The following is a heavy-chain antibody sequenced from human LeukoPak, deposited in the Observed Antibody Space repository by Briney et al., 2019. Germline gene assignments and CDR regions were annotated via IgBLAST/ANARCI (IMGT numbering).Heavy chain of an antibody. J-gene: IGHJ3*02. CDR2: IFHSGST. V-gene: IGHV4-38-2*01. D-gene: IGHD1-26*01. CDR3: ARVARNSGSYSATFDI. Sequence: SETLSLTCGVSGYSISSGYYWGWIRQPSGKGLEWIGSIFHSGSTYNNPSLKSRVTISIDTSKNQISLKLTSVTAADTALYYCARVARNSGSYSATFDIWGQGTMVTVSS. CDR1: GYSISSGYY.